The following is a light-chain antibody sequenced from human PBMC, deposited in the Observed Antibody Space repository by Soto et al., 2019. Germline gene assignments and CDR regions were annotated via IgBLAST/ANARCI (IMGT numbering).Light chain of an antibody. Sequence: EIVLTQSPATLSLSPGERATLSCRATQSISSYLAWYQQKPGQPPRLLIYDASNRATGIPPRFSGSGSGTGFTLTISSLEPEDFAVYYCQQRSSWPPITFGQGTRLEIK. CDR1: QSISSY. J-gene: IGKJ5*01. CDR2: DAS. CDR3: QQRSSWPPIT. V-gene: IGKV3-11*01.